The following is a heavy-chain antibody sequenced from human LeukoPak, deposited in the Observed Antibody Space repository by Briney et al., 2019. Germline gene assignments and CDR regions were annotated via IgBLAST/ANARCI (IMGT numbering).Heavy chain of an antibody. CDR3: TRPRWGYYDSSGYNDAFDI. CDR1: GFTFSGSA. J-gene: IGHJ3*02. Sequence: GGSLSLSCAASGFTFSGSAMHWVRQASGKGLEWVGRIRSKANSYATAYAASVKGRFTISRDDPKNTAYLQMNSLKTEDTAVYYCTRPRWGYYDSSGYNDAFDIWGQGTMVTVSS. CDR2: IRSKANSYAT. V-gene: IGHV3-73*01. D-gene: IGHD3-22*01.